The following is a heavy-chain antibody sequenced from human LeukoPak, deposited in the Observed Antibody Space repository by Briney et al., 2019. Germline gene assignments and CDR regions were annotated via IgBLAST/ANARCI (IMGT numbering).Heavy chain of an antibody. V-gene: IGHV3-33*01. CDR2: ISYDGNYK. CDR1: GFIFSGYG. J-gene: IGHJ4*02. D-gene: IGHD1-26*01. CDR3: SREGGSGSYLGNFDY. Sequence: GGSLRLSCAASGFIFSGYGIHWVRQAPGKGLEWVAFISYDGNYKTYADSVKGRFTISRDSSKNTLYLQMNSVKAADTAVYYCSREGGSGSYLGNFDYWGQGTLVTVTS.